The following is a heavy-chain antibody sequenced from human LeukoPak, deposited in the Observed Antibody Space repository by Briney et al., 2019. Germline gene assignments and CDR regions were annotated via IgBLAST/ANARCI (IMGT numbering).Heavy chain of an antibody. CDR1: GFTFSDYS. V-gene: IGHV3-11*05. Sequence: PGVSLRLSCASTGFTFSDYSMIWILQAPVKGLESPSYITSSGSYTSYADSVKGRFTISRDNAKNSLFLQMNSLRAEDTASYYCARVAVGTAYCFDYWGQGTLVTVSS. D-gene: IGHD1-26*01. J-gene: IGHJ4*02. CDR2: ITSSGSYT. CDR3: ARVAVGTAYCFDY.